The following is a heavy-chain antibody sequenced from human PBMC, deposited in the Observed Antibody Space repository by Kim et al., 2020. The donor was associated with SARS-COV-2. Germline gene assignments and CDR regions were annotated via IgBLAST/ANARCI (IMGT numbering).Heavy chain of an antibody. CDR2: INHSGST. J-gene: IGHJ3*02. CDR3: ARDGYCSRATCYSFDI. Sequence: SETLSLTCGVYGGSLSGFYWSWIRQTPGKGLEWIGEINHSGSTNYNPSLKSRVTISQDTSENQFSLKLSSVTAADTAVYYCARDGYCSRATCYSFDICG. D-gene: IGHD2-2*01. CDR1: GGSLSGFY. V-gene: IGHV4-34*01.